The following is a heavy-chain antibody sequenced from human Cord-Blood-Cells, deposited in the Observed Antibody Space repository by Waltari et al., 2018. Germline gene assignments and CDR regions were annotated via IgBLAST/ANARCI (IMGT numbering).Heavy chain of an antibody. D-gene: IGHD7-27*01. V-gene: IGHV1-69*04. J-gene: IGHJ4*02. Sequence: QVQLVQSGAEVKKPGTSVKLSCTASGGTFSSYAISWVRQAPGQGLEWMGGIIPILGIANYAQKFQGRVTITADESTSTAYMELSSLRSEDTAVYYCARPNWGGFDYWGQGTLVTVSS. CDR2: IIPILGIA. CDR3: ARPNWGGFDY. CDR1: GGTFSSYA.